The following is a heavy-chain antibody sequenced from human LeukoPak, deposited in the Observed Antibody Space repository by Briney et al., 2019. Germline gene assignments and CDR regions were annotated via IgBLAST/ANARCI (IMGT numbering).Heavy chain of an antibody. CDR3: ARGGRRYFDL. V-gene: IGHV4-4*02. CDR2: IYHSGST. Sequence: SETLSLTCAVSGGSISSSNWWSWVRQPPGKGLEWIGEIYHSGSTNYNPSLKSRVTISVDTSKNQFSLKLSSVTAADTAVYYCARGGRRYFDLWGRGTLVTVSS. J-gene: IGHJ2*01. CDR1: GGSISSSNW.